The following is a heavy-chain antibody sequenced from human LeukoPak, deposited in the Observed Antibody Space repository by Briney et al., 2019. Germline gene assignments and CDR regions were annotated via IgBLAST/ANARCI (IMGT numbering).Heavy chain of an antibody. Sequence: GGSLRLSCAASGFTFSSYAMSWVRQAPGKGLEWVSAISGGGGSTYYADSVKGRLTISRDNSKNTLYLQMNSLRAEDTAVYYCARSGGLQKFDYWGQGTLVTVSS. D-gene: IGHD4-11*01. J-gene: IGHJ4*02. CDR1: GFTFSSYA. CDR2: ISGGGGST. CDR3: ARSGGLQKFDY. V-gene: IGHV3-23*01.